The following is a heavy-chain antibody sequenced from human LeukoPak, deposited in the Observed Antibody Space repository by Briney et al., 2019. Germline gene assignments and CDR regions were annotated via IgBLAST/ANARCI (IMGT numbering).Heavy chain of an antibody. J-gene: IGHJ5*02. V-gene: IGHV3-23*01. CDR3: AKHYYGSSGYTYNWFDP. Sequence: GGSLRLSCAASGFTFSSYAMSWVRQAPGKGLEWVSAISGSGGSTYYADSVKGRFTISRDNSKNTLHLQMNSLRAEDTAVYYCAKHYYGSSGYTYNWFDPWGQGTLVTVSS. CDR1: GFTFSSYA. D-gene: IGHD3-22*01. CDR2: ISGSGGST.